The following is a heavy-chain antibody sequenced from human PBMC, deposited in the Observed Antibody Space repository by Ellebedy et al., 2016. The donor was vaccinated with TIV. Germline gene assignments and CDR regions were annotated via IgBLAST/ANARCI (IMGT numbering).Heavy chain of an antibody. CDR1: GFSFNDFY. D-gene: IGHD2-2*03. Sequence: GESLKISCAASGFSFNDFYMTWIRQAPGKGLEWVSHISPTSTYTDYADSVKGRFTVSRDNAKNSVYLQMNSLRVEDTGVYYCARDGYCGSTSCYYYYAMDVWGRGTSVTVSS. CDR3: ARDGYCGSTSCYYYYAMDV. J-gene: IGHJ6*02. V-gene: IGHV3-11*06. CDR2: ISPTSTYT.